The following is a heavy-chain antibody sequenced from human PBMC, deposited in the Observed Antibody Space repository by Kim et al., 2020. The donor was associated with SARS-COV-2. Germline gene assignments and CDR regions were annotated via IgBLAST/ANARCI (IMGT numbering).Heavy chain of an antibody. J-gene: IGHJ5*02. CDR1: GYTLTELS. CDR3: ATAPALTTVGSYWFDP. V-gene: IGHV1-24*01. Sequence: ASVKVSCKVSGYTLTELSMHWVRQAPGKGLEWMGGFDPEDGETIYAQKFQGRVTMTEDTSTDTAYMELSSLRSEDTAEYYCATAPALTTVGSYWFDPWGQGTLVTVSS. CDR2: FDPEDGET. D-gene: IGHD4-17*01.